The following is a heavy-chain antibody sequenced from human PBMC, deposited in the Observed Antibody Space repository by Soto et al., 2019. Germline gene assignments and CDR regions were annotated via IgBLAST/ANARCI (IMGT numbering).Heavy chain of an antibody. J-gene: IGHJ5*02. Sequence: ASETLSLTCTVSGGSISSHYWSWIRQPPGKGLEWIGYIYNSGSTNYNPSLESRVTISVDTSKNQFSLRLRSVTAADTAVYYCARERAAATTYGWFDPWGQGTLVTVS. CDR2: IYNSGST. CDR3: ARERAAATTYGWFDP. CDR1: GGSISSHY. D-gene: IGHD4-17*01. V-gene: IGHV4-59*11.